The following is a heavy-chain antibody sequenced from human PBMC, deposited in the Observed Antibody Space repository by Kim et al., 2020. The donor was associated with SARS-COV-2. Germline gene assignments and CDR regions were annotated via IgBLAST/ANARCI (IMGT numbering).Heavy chain of an antibody. CDR2: ISAYNGNT. D-gene: IGHD2-15*01. V-gene: IGHV1-18*01. CDR3: ARSPVVPGGSPHNGDY. CDR1: GYTFTSYG. Sequence: ASVKVSCKASGYTFTSYGISWVRQAPGQGLEWMGWISAYNGNTNYAQKLQGRVTMTTDTSTSTAYMELRSLRSDDTAVYYCARSPVVPGGSPHNGDYWGQGTLVTVSS. J-gene: IGHJ4*02.